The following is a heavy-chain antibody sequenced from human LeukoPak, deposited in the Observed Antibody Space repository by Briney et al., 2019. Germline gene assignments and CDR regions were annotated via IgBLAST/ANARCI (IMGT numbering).Heavy chain of an antibody. CDR2: IIPIFGTA. V-gene: IGHV1-69*05. J-gene: IGHJ4*02. CDR1: GGTFSSYA. D-gene: IGHD1-26*01. CDR3: ARDSGSYLYFDY. Sequence: SVKVSCKASGGTFSSYAISWVRQAPGQGLEWMGGIIPIFGTANYAQKFQGRVTITTDEYTGTAYMELSSLRSEDTAVYYCARDSGSYLYFDYWGQGTLVTVSS.